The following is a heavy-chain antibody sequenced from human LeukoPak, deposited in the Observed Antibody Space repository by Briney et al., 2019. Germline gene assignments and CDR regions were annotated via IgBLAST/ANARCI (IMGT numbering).Heavy chain of an antibody. V-gene: IGHV4-30-2*01. J-gene: IGHJ4*02. CDR3: ASSYSSSSFDY. CDR1: GGSISSGGYS. Sequence: SETLSLTCAVSGGSISSGGYSWSWIRQPPGTGLEWIGYIYHGGSTYYNPSLKSRVTISVDRSKNQFSLKLSSVTAADTAVYYCASSYSSSSFDYWGQGTLVTVSS. D-gene: IGHD6-6*01. CDR2: IYHGGST.